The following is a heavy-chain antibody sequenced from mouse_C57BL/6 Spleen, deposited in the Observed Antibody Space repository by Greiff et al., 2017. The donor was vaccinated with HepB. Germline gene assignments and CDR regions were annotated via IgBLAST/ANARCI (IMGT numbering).Heavy chain of an antibody. Sequence: EVQRVESGGGLVQPGGSMKLSCVASGFTFSNYWMNWVRQSPEKGLEWVAQIRLKSDNYATHYAESVKGRFTISRDDSKSSVYLQINNLRAEDTGIYYCTDWHYGSSFWYFDVWGTGTTVTVSS. CDR3: TDWHYGSSFWYFDV. CDR2: IRLKSDNYAT. D-gene: IGHD1-1*01. J-gene: IGHJ1*03. CDR1: GFTFSNYW. V-gene: IGHV6-3*01.